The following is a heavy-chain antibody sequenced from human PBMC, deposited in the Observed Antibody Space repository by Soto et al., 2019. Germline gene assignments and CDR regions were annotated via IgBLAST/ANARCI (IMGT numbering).Heavy chain of an antibody. CDR1: GGFFSSST. D-gene: IGHD2-21*02. CDR3: ATDFGGDPSP. J-gene: IGHJ5*02. Sequence: QVQLVQSGAAVKKPGSSVKVSCRASGGFFSSSTISWVRQAPGQGLAWMGGIVPVFRTAHYGQKFEGRVTITAAESTTPAYMELTRLISDDTAMYYCATDFGGDPSPWGQGILVTVSS. V-gene: IGHV1-69*12. CDR2: IVPVFRTA.